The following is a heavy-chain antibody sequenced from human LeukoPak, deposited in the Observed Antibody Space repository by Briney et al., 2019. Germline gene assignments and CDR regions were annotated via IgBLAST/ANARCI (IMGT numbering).Heavy chain of an antibody. Sequence: STVKVSCKTSGGTFNNSAISWVRQAPGQGLEWLGGIMPLFGTAGYAQKFQGRVTITKDESTRTVYLELTSLTSDDTAVYYCARDVHGDYGSGWFDPWGQGTLVSASS. D-gene: IGHD4-17*01. V-gene: IGHV1-69*05. CDR1: GGTFNNSA. CDR3: ARDVHGDYGSGWFDP. J-gene: IGHJ5*02. CDR2: IMPLFGTA.